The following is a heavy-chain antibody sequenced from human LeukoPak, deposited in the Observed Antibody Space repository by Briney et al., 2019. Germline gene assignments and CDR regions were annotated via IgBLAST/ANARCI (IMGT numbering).Heavy chain of an antibody. V-gene: IGHV4-59*01. Sequence: PSETLSLTCTVSGGSISSYYWSWIRQPPGKGLEWIGYIYYSGSTNYNPSLKSRVTISVDTSKNQFSLKLSSVTAADTAVYYCARVSDVVVVPAFDPWGQGTLVTVSS. CDR1: GGSISSYY. CDR3: ARVSDVVVVPAFDP. CDR2: IYYSGST. D-gene: IGHD2-2*01. J-gene: IGHJ5*02.